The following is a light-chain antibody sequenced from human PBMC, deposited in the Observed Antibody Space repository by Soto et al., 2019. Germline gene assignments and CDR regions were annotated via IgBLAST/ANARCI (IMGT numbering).Light chain of an antibody. J-gene: IGLJ1*01. CDR1: SSDVGGYNF. CDR2: DVN. CDR3: SSHAGDNNPFV. Sequence: QSVLTQPPSASGSPGQSVTISCTGTSSDVGGYNFVSWYQQHPGKAPKLMIYDVNKRPSGVPDRFSGSKSANTASQTVSGLQAEDEADYYCSSHAGDNNPFVFGTGTKVTVL. V-gene: IGLV2-8*01.